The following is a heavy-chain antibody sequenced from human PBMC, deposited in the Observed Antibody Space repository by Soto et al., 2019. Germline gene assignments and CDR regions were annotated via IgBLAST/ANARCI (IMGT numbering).Heavy chain of an antibody. CDR3: ARGFKGWRGSGLDC. J-gene: IGHJ4*02. V-gene: IGHV1-8*01. Sequence: QVQLVSSGAEVKKPVASVKVSCKASGYTFTSYDLNWERQATGQGLEWMGWMNPNSGNTGYAQKVRGSVTMTMNTSIRTAYMELSSLRSEDTAVYYCARGFKGWRGSGLDCWGQGTLVTVSS. CDR1: GYTFTSYD. D-gene: IGHD2-15*01. CDR2: MNPNSGNT.